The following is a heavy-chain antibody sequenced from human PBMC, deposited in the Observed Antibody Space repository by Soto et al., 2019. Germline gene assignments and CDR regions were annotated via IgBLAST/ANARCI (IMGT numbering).Heavy chain of an antibody. CDR2: ISGSGGST. CDR1: GFNFSSYA. CDR3: AKDQIPAAIMLFVWFDP. V-gene: IGHV3-23*01. D-gene: IGHD2-2*01. J-gene: IGHJ5*02. Sequence: DVQLLESGGVLVQPGGSLRLSCAASGFNFSSYAMSWVRQAPGKGLEWVSAISGSGGSTYYADSVKGWFTISRDNSKNTLNLQMTSLRAEDTARYDCAKDQIPAAIMLFVWFDPWGQGTLVTVSS.